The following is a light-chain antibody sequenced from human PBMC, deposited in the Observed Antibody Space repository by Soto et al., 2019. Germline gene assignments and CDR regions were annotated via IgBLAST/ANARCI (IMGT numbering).Light chain of an antibody. J-gene: IGKJ1*01. CDR3: LQYGSSRT. CDR2: GAS. CDR1: QSVSRH. V-gene: IGKV3-20*01. Sequence: EIVLTQSPATLSLSPGERATLSCRASQSVSRHLAWYQQKPGQAPRLLIYGASNRATAIPHRFSGSGSGTDFTLTISRLEPEDFAVYYCLQYGSSRTFGQGTKVDIK.